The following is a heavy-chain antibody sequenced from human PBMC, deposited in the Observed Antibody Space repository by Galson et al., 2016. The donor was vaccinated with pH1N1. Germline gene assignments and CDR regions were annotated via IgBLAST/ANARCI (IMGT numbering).Heavy chain of an antibody. CDR2: IKYDGSTT. J-gene: IGHJ4*01. V-gene: IGHV3-74*01. CDR1: GFTLSTYW. Sequence: FLRLSCAASGFTLSTYWTHWVRQGPGQGLVWVARIKYDGSTTAYADSVKGRFTISRDNAKNALYLDMNSLRVEDTAVYHCARDWYWVLFDYGGHGTLVTVSS. CDR3: ARDWYWVLFDY. D-gene: IGHD3-9*01.